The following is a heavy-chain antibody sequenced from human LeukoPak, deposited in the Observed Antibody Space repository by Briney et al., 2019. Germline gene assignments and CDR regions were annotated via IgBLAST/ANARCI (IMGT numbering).Heavy chain of an antibody. CDR1: GFTFSSYA. Sequence: PGGSLRLSCAASGFTFSSYAMSWVRQAPGKGLEWVSVIYSGGSTYYADSVKGRFTISRDNSKNTLYLQMNSLRAEDTAVYYCARDTISPNSPFDAFDIWGQGTMVTVSS. D-gene: IGHD3-10*01. CDR3: ARDTISPNSPFDAFDI. J-gene: IGHJ3*02. V-gene: IGHV3-53*01. CDR2: IYSGGST.